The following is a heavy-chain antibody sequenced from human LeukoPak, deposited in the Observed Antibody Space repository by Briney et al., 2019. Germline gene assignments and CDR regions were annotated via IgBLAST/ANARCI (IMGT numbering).Heavy chain of an antibody. J-gene: IGHJ4*02. CDR3: AKDYSGGYYYFDS. CDR1: GFTFRNYV. D-gene: IGHD3-22*01. V-gene: IGHV3-23*01. CDR2: ITGDGGGT. Sequence: GGSLRLSCAASGFTFRNYVMSWVRQTPGKGLEWVSAITGDGGGTNHADSVKGRFTISRDNSKNTLYLQMNSLRAEDTAVYSCAKDYSGGYYYFDSWGQGTLVTVSS.